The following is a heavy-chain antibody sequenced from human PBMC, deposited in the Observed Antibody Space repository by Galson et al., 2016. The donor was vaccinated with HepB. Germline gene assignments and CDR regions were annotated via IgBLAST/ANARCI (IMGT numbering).Heavy chain of an antibody. J-gene: IGHJ6*02. V-gene: IGHV3-33*01. CDR3: ARDVGQWVYHGMDV. D-gene: IGHD6-19*01. Sequence: SLRLSCAASGFTFSSYGMHWVRQAPGKGLEWVAVIWYDGSNKYYADSVKGRFTISRDNSKNTLYLQMNSLRAEDTTGYYCARDVGQWVYHGMDVWGQGTTVTVSS. CDR2: IWYDGSNK. CDR1: GFTFSSYG.